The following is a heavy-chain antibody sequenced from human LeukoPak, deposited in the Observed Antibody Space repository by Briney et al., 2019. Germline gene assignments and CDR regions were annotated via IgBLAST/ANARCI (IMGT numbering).Heavy chain of an antibody. CDR2: ITGSGSSF. D-gene: IGHD1-20*01. V-gene: IGHV3-21*01. Sequence: GGSLRLSCVASEFTFSAYGMSWVRQAPGTGLEWVSSITGSGSSFQDKESVRGRVTISRDNSRNSIYLQMNSLRDEDTAVYYCARFVANWNPGGMDVWGQGTTVIVSS. J-gene: IGHJ6*02. CDR1: EFTFSAYG. CDR3: ARFVANWNPGGMDV.